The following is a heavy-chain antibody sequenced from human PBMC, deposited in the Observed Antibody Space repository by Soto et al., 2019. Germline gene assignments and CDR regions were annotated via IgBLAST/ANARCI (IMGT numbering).Heavy chain of an antibody. V-gene: IGHV1-69*13. Sequence: SVKVSCQASGGTFSSYAISWGRQAPGQGLEWMGGIIPIFGTANYAQKFQGRVTITADESTSTAYMELSSLRSEDTAVYYCAREGTYYDILTGYYNQPYTPNGMDVWGQGTTVTVSS. CDR2: IIPIFGTA. D-gene: IGHD3-9*01. CDR1: GGTFSSYA. J-gene: IGHJ6*02. CDR3: AREGTYYDILTGYYNQPYTPNGMDV.